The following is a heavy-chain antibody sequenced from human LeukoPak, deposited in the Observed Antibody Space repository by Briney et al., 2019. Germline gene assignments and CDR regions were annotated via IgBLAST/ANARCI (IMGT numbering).Heavy chain of an antibody. D-gene: IGHD4-17*01. J-gene: IGHJ3*02. CDR1: GYTFTSYG. Sequence: ASVKVSCKASGYTFTSYGISWVRQAPGQGLEWMGWISAYNGNTNYAQKLQGRVTMTTDTSTSTAYMELRGLRSDDTAVYYCASSGYGDYDDAFGIWGQGTMVTVSS. CDR3: ASSGYGDYDDAFGI. V-gene: IGHV1-18*01. CDR2: ISAYNGNT.